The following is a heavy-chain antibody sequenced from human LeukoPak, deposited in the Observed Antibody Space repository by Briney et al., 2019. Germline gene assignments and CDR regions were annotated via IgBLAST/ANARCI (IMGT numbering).Heavy chain of an antibody. D-gene: IGHD6-13*01. V-gene: IGHV5-51*01. J-gene: IGHJ4*02. CDR2: IYPGDSNT. Sequence: GESLKISCKGSGYSFTRYWISWVRQMPGKGLEWMGIIYPGDSNTRYSPSFQGQVTISVDKSISTAYLQWSSLKASDTAMYYCARHFGYSSSWFVDYWGQGTLVAVSS. CDR3: ARHFGYSSSWFVDY. CDR1: GYSFTRYW.